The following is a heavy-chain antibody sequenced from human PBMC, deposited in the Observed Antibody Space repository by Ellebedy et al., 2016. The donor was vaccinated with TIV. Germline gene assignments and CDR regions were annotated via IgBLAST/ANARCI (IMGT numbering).Heavy chain of an antibody. CDR2: ISGSSLSK. V-gene: IGHV3-23*01. Sequence: GESLKISCAASGFTFNTYALSWVRQAPGKGLEWVSTISGSSLSKYYADSVKGRFTISRDNSKKILYLQMNSLRADDTAVYYCVAHGIGPYYYGMDVWGLGTAVTVSS. D-gene: IGHD1-26*01. J-gene: IGHJ6*02. CDR1: GFTFNTYA. CDR3: VAHGIGPYYYGMDV.